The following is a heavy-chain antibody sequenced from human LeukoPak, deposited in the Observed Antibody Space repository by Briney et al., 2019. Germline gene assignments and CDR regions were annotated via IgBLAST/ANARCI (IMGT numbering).Heavy chain of an antibody. V-gene: IGHV4-61*01. CDR3: ARSYFGRRYFFDY. J-gene: IGHJ4*02. Sequence: SETLSLTCSVSGASVSDGNYYWSWIRQPPGKGLEWIGYMFYSESTKYNPSLKSRVTISVDTSKNQFSLKLSSVNAADTAVYYCARSYFGRRYFFDYWGQGTLVTVSS. CDR1: GASVSDGNYY. D-gene: IGHD3-3*01. CDR2: MFYSEST.